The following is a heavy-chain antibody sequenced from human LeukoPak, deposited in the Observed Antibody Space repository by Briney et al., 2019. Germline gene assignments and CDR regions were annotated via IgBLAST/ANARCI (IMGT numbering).Heavy chain of an antibody. D-gene: IGHD2-15*01. J-gene: IGHJ4*02. CDR2: IIGAGSST. V-gene: IGHV3-74*01. Sequence: GESLRLSCAASGFIFNGHWMHWVRQAPGKGLMWVSHIIGAGSSTNYADSVKGRFTISRDNAKNTLYLQMNSLRAEDTAVYYCTRDVGFCSGDRCFPSGPADYWGQGTLVTVSS. CDR1: GFIFNGHW. CDR3: TRDVGFCSGDRCFPSGPADY.